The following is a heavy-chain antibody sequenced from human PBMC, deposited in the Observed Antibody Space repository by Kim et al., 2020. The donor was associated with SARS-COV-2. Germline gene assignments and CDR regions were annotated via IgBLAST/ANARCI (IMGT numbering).Heavy chain of an antibody. V-gene: IGHV3-48*03. Sequence: GGSLRLSCVGTESFSVDEMNWVRQAPGKRPEWIAFISTSSRSIEYVDSVKGRFTISRDNAKKSLFLQMTSLRVEDTAVYYCARTAYSDYYWFDSWGQGTL. D-gene: IGHD5-12*01. J-gene: IGHJ5*01. CDR3: ARTAYSDYYWFDS. CDR2: ISTSSRSI. CDR1: ESFSVDE.